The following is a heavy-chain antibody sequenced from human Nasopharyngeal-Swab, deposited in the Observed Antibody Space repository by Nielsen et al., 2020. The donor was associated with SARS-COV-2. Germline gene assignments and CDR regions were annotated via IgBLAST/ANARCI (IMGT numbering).Heavy chain of an antibody. Sequence: VRQAPGKGLEWVLIVYSGGRTSYADSVNGRFSVSRHNSENTVYLQMNSLRTDDTALYYCATFPPSYCGGPTHYCDYWGQGTQVTVSS. CDR3: ATFPPSYCGGPTHYCDY. CDR2: VYSGGRT. J-gene: IGHJ4*02. V-gene: IGHV3-53*04. D-gene: IGHD2-21*01.